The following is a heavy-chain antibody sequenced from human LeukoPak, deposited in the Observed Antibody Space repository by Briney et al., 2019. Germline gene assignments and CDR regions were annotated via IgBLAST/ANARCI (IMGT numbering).Heavy chain of an antibody. V-gene: IGHV3-30*01. D-gene: IGHD3-10*01. J-gene: IGHJ4*02. CDR1: GFTFSNYA. CDR2: ISSGGTYE. CDR3: ARDSTYYYDSGSSGPHYFDN. Sequence: GKSLRLSCAASGFTFSNYAMHWVRQAPGKGLECLSLISSGGTYEYYADSVKGRFTISRDNSKNTLYLQLNSLRAEDTAVYYCARDSTYYYDSGSSGPHYFDNWGQGTLVTVSS.